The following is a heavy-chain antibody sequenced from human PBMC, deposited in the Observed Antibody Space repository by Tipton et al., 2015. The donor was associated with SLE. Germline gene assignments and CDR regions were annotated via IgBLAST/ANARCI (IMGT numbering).Heavy chain of an antibody. CDR2: LYGSGSPT. CDR1: GDSVGTNY. D-gene: IGHD1-14*01. Sequence: TLSLTCTVSGDSVGTNYWNWIRQPAGKGLEGIGRLYGSGSPTHYNPSLEGRVIVSLDSASNQFSLKLTSVTAADTAVYFCAREGGIVGRNPWYLDSWGQGTLVTVSS. V-gene: IGHV4-4*07. J-gene: IGHJ4*02. CDR3: AREGGIVGRNPWYLDS.